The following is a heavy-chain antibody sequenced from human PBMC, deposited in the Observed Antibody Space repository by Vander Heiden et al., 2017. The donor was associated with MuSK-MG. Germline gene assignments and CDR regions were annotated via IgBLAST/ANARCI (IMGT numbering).Heavy chain of an antibody. D-gene: IGHD1-26*01. CDR2: IYYSGST. CDR1: GGSISSGCYY. Sequence: QVQLQESGPGLVKPSQTLSLTCTVSGGSISSGCYYWSWIRAHPGKGLDGIGYIYYSGSTYYNPSRKSRVTISVDTSKNQFSLKLSSVTAADTAVYYCAIAPSGSYRREYFDYWGQGTLVTVSS. V-gene: IGHV4-31*03. J-gene: IGHJ4*02. CDR3: AIAPSGSYRREYFDY.